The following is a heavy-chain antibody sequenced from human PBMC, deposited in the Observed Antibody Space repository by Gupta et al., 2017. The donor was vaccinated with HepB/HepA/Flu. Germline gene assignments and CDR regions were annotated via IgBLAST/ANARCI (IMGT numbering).Heavy chain of an antibody. Sequence: QVVQSGGGVVQPGGSLTLSCEASGFKFDDFSMHWVRQAPGKSLEWVSLINADTRSRHYADSVQGRFNISRDNIKNSVSLHMTNLKIEDTAIYYCAKGRIGYNWGYCFDLWGQGSPGIVSS. CDR1: GFKFDDFS. J-gene: IGHJ4*02. CDR2: INADTRSR. V-gene: IGHV3-43*02. D-gene: IGHD5-24*01. CDR3: AKGRIGYNWGYCFDL.